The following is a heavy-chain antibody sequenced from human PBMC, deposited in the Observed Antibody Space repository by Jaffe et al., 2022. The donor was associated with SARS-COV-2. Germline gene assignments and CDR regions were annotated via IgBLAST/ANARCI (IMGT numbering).Heavy chain of an antibody. CDR1: GLTFSTYA. J-gene: IGHJ4*02. V-gene: IGHV3-23*01. CDR3: ANQKFAPRYFGVASAFEN. Sequence: EVHLLQSGGTLIQPGGSLRLSCAVSGLTFSTYAMTWVRQAPGKGLEWVSSISPDGDYIYYTDSVKGRFTVSRDNSQNTLFLQMDSLTAADAATYYCANQKFAPRYFGVASAFENWGQGALVTVSS. CDR2: ISPDGDYI. D-gene: IGHD3-3*01.